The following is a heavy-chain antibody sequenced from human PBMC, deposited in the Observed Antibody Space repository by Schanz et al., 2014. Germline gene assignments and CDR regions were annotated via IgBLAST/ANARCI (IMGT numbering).Heavy chain of an antibody. J-gene: IGHJ4*02. Sequence: QVQLVESGGGVVQPGGSLRLSCAASGFTFSSYGMHWVRQAPGKGLEWVSGIGGSGDSTHYADSVKGRFIISRDNSKNTLYLQVNSLRAEDTAVYYCAKHVRSLTGNDYWGQGTLVTVSS. CDR1: GFTFSSYG. V-gene: IGHV3-NL1*01. CDR3: AKHVRSLTGNDY. D-gene: IGHD3-9*01. CDR2: IGGSGDST.